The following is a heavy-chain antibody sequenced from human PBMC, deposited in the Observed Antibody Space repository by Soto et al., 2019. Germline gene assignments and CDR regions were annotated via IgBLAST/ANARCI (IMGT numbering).Heavy chain of an antibody. CDR3: AREGPYSSSSLGWFDP. V-gene: IGHV4-39*02. D-gene: IGHD6-6*01. CDR2: IYYSGST. CDR1: GGSISSSSYY. J-gene: IGHJ5*02. Sequence: SETLSLTCTVSGGSISSSSYYWGWIRQPPGKGLEWIGSIYYSGSTYYNPSLKSRVTISVDTSKNQFSLKLSSVTAADTAVYYCAREGPYSSSSLGWFDPWGQGTLVTVSS.